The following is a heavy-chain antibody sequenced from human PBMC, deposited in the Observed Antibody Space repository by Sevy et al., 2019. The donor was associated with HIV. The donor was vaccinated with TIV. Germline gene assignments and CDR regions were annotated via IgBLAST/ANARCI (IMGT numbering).Heavy chain of an antibody. Sequence: GGSLRLSCAASGFTFSSYGMHWVRQAPGKGLEWVAVISYDGSNKYYADSVKGRFTISRDNSKNTLYLQMNSLRAEDTAVYYGAKDGVTRATWKRPSGGMDVWGQGTTVTVSS. CDR3: AKDGVTRATWKRPSGGMDV. D-gene: IGHD1-26*01. J-gene: IGHJ6*02. CDR1: GFTFSSYG. V-gene: IGHV3-30*18. CDR2: ISYDGSNK.